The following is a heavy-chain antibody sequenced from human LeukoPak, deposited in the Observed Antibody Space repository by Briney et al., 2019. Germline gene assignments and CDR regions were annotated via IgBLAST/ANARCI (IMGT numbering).Heavy chain of an antibody. J-gene: IGHJ4*02. CDR3: ARGHPGELPSPAFDY. Sequence: GGSLRLSCAASGFTVSSNYMSWVRQAPGKGLEWVSVIYSCGSTYYADSVKGRFTISRDNSKNTLYLQMNSLRAEDTAVYYCARGHPGELPSPAFDYWGQGTLVTVSS. D-gene: IGHD3-10*01. V-gene: IGHV3-66*01. CDR2: IYSCGST. CDR1: GFTVSSNY.